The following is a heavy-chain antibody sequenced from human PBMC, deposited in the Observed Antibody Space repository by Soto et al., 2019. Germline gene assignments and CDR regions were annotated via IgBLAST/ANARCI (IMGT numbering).Heavy chain of an antibody. D-gene: IGHD4-17*01. V-gene: IGHV3-21*01. Sequence: GGSLRLSCAASGFTFSSYSMNWVRQAPGKGLEWVSSISSSSSYIYYADSVKGRFTISRDNAKNSLYLQMNSLRAEDTAVYYYARLTVTTGRYYFDYWGQGTLVTVSS. CDR1: GFTFSSYS. CDR3: ARLTVTTGRYYFDY. CDR2: ISSSSSYI. J-gene: IGHJ4*02.